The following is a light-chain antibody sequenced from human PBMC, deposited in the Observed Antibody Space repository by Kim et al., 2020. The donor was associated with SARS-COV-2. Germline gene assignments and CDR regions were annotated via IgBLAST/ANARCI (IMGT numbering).Light chain of an antibody. CDR2: NVF. Sequence: PNSISCMSSQSLVYINASTSLNWFQQRPGQYPRRLIYNVFNRDSGVPDRVNGSGSGTDFTLKISRVEAEDVGVYYCMQATHWPWTFGQGTKVDIK. CDR1: QSLVYINASTS. CDR3: MQATHWPWT. J-gene: IGKJ1*01. V-gene: IGKV2-30*01.